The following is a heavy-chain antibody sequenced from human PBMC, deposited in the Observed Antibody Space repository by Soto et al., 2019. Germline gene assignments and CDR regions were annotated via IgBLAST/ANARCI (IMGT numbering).Heavy chain of an antibody. CDR2: INAGNGNT. CDR1: GYTFTSYA. J-gene: IGHJ5*02. V-gene: IGHV1-3*01. Sequence: QVQLVQSGAEVKKPGASVKVSCKASGYTFTSYAMHWVRQAPGQRLEWMGWINAGNGNTKYSQKFQGRVTNTRDTSASTAYMELSSLRSEDTAVYYCARDMDYDFWSGRFDPWGQGTLVTVSS. D-gene: IGHD3-3*01. CDR3: ARDMDYDFWSGRFDP.